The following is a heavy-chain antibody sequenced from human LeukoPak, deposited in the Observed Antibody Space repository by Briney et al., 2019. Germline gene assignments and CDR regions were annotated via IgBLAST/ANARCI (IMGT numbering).Heavy chain of an antibody. J-gene: IGHJ6*03. V-gene: IGHV3-66*04. CDR2: IYSGGST. Sequence: PGGSLRLSCAASGFTVSSNYMSWFRQAPGKGLEWASVIYSGGSTYYADSVKGRFTISRDNSKNTLYLQMNSLRAEDTAVYYCASHGSGSYYSRFYYYMDVWGKGTTVTISS. CDR1: GFTVSSNY. D-gene: IGHD3-10*01. CDR3: ASHGSGSYYSRFYYYMDV.